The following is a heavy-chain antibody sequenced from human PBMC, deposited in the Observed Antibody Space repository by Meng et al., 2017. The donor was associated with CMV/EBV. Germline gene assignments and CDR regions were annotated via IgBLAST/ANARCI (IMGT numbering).Heavy chain of an antibody. J-gene: IGHJ6*02. CDR1: GFTFSDYY. CDR2: ISSSGSTI. CDR3: ARYPSQSDYYGMDV. D-gene: IGHD3-3*01. Sequence: GESLKIPCAASGFTFSDYYMSWIRQAPGKGLEWVSYISSSGSTIYYADSVKGRFTISRDNAKNSLYLQMNSLRAEDTAVYYCARYPSQSDYYGMDVWGQGTTVTVSS. V-gene: IGHV3-11*04.